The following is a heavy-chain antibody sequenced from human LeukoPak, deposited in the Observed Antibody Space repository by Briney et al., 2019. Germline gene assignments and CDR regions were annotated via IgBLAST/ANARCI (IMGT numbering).Heavy chain of an antibody. V-gene: IGHV3-64*01. J-gene: IGHJ4*02. CDR3: ARARGGYSYGSFDY. D-gene: IGHD5-18*01. CDR1: GFTFSSYA. CDR2: ISSNGGST. Sequence: PGGSLRLSCAASGFTFSSYAMHWVRQAPGKGLEYVSAISSNGGSTYYANSVKVRFTISRDNSKNTLYLQMGSLRAEDMAVYYCARARGGYSYGSFDYWGQGTLVTVSS.